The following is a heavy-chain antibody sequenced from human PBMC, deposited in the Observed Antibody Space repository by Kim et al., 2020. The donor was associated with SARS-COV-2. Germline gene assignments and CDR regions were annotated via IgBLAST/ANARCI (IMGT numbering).Heavy chain of an antibody. CDR2: INHSGST. D-gene: IGHD2-2*01. J-gene: IGHJ4*02. V-gene: IGHV4-34*01. CDR1: GGSFSGYY. CDR3: ARGIRYCSSTSCYYFDY. Sequence: SETLSLTCAVYGGSFSGYYWSWIRQPPGKGLEWIGEINHSGSTNYNPSLKSRVTISVDTSKNQFSLKLSSVTAADTAVYYCARGIRYCSSTSCYYFDYWGQGTLVTVSS.